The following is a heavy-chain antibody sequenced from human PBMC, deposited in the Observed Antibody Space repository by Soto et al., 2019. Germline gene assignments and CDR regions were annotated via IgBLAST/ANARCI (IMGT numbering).Heavy chain of an antibody. D-gene: IGHD4-17*01. Sequence: QVQLVESGGGVVQPGRSLRLSCAASGFTFSSYGMHWVRQAPGKGLEWVAVISYDGSNKYYADSVKGRFTISRDNSKNTLYLQMNSLRAEDTAVYSCAKHRLSDYGGNSGISYYCMDVWGQGTTVTVFS. CDR3: AKHRLSDYGGNSGISYYCMDV. CDR2: ISYDGSNK. V-gene: IGHV3-30*18. J-gene: IGHJ6*02. CDR1: GFTFSSYG.